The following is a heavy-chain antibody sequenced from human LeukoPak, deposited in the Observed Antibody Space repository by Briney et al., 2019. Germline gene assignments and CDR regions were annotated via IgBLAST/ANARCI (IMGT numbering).Heavy chain of an antibody. Sequence: ASVKVSCKASGYTFTSYDIHWVRQATGQGLEWTGWMNPNSGNTGYAQKFQGRVSITRNISISTTYMELNSLRSEDTAVYYCAKIIAVAGSGTNDPWGQGTLVTVSS. D-gene: IGHD6-19*01. CDR1: GYTFTSYD. CDR3: AKIIAVAGSGTNDP. CDR2: MNPNSGNT. J-gene: IGHJ5*02. V-gene: IGHV1-8*03.